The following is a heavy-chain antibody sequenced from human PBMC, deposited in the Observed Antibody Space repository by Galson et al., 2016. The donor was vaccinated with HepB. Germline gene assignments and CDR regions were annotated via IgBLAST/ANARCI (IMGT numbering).Heavy chain of an antibody. V-gene: IGHV3-21*04. CDR3: AKSRKSSGGATYNSWQRLGVLGFDAFDF. Sequence: SLRLSCAASGFAFRTYSMNWVRQTPGKGLEWVASITGTDYYTYYADSIKDRFTISRDNPRNLLHLQMNSLRAEDTAVYYCAKSRKSSGGATYNSWQRLGVLGFDAFDFWGQGTLVTVSS. J-gene: IGHJ4*02. CDR1: GFAFRTYS. D-gene: IGHD6-6*01. CDR2: ITGTDYYT.